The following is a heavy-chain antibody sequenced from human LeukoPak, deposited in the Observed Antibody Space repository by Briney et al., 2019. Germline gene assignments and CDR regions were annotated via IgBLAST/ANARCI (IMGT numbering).Heavy chain of an antibody. CDR1: GFTFSGSV. D-gene: IGHD2-21*02. CDR2: IRSKANSYAT. CDR3: ARLWGDCGGDCYSHDY. J-gene: IGHJ4*02. V-gene: IGHV3-73*01. Sequence: PGGSLRLSCAASGFTFSGSVMHWVRQAFGKGLEWVGRIRSKANSYATAYAASAKGRFTISRDDSKDTAYLQMNSLKTEDTAVYYCARLWGDCGGDCYSHDYWGQGTLVTVSS.